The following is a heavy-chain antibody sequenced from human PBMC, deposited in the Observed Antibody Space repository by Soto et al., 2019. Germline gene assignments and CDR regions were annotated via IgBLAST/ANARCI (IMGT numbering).Heavy chain of an antibody. CDR3: ARRALRWLLDY. D-gene: IGHD5-12*01. V-gene: IGHV3-30-3*01. Sequence: QVQLVESGGGVVQPGRSLRLSCAASGFTFSSYAMHWVRQAPGKGLEWVAVISYDGSNKYYADSVKGRFTISRDNSKNTLYLQMNGLRAEDTAVYYCARRALRWLLDYWGQGTLVTVSS. CDR1: GFTFSSYA. CDR2: ISYDGSNK. J-gene: IGHJ4*02.